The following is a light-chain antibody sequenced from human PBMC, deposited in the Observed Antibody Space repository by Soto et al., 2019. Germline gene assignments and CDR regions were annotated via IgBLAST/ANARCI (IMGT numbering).Light chain of an antibody. CDR3: QTWGTGFNGV. CDR2: LNSDGSH. J-gene: IGLJ3*02. V-gene: IGLV4-69*01. CDR1: SGHSSYA. Sequence: QLVLTQSPSASASLGASVKLTCTRSSGHSSYAIAWHQQQPEKGPRDLMKLNSDGSHSKGDGIPDRFSGSSSGAERYLTISSLQSEEEADYYCQTWGTGFNGVFGGGTKVTVL.